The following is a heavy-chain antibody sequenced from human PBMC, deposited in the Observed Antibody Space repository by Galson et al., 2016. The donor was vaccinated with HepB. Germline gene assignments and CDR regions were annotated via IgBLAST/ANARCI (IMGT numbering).Heavy chain of an antibody. CDR2: ISLTSST. CDR1: GGAISRYS. V-gene: IGHV4-4*07. CDR3: ARDRGSYPDFGDDYYMDV. D-gene: IGHD3/OR15-3a*01. J-gene: IGHJ6*03. Sequence: SETLSLTCTVSGGAISRYSWAWIRQPAGKGLEWIGRISLTSSTNYNPSLQSRITMSIDTSKNQFTLNLRPVTAADTAVYYFARDRGSYPDFGDDYYMDVWGKGTTVTVSS.